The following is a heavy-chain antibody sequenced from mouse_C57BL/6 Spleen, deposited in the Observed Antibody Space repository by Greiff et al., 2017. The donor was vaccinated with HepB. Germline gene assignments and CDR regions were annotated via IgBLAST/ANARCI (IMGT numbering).Heavy chain of an antibody. Sequence: QVQLKQPGAELVKPGASVKLSCKASGYTFTSYWMQWVKQRPGQGLEWIGEIDPSDSYTNYNQKFKGKATLTVDTSSSTAYMQLSSLTSEDSAVYYCARNLLGYARDYWGQGTSVTVSS. V-gene: IGHV1-50*01. CDR2: IDPSDSYT. CDR1: GYTFTSYW. CDR3: ARNLLGYARDY. D-gene: IGHD2-10*01. J-gene: IGHJ4*01.